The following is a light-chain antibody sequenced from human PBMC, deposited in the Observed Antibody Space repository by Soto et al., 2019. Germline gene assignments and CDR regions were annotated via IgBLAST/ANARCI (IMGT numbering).Light chain of an antibody. Sequence: EIVLTQSPGTLSLSPGERATLSCRASQSVSSSYLACYQQKPGQAPRLLIYGASSRATGIPDRFSSSGSGTYFTLTISRLEPEDFAVYYCQQYGSSPLFGQGTRLEIK. CDR3: QQYGSSPL. CDR1: QSVSSSY. CDR2: GAS. V-gene: IGKV3-20*01. J-gene: IGKJ5*01.